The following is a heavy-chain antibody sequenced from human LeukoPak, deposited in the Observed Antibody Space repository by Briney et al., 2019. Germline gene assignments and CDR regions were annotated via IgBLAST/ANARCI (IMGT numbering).Heavy chain of an antibody. CDR2: IDSSSNT. V-gene: IGHV3-69-1*01. CDR1: GFSLSNYN. Sequence: PGGSLRLSCAVSGFSLSNYNMIWVRRAPGKGLEWVSSIDSSSNTYYADSVRGRFTISRDNAKSSLYLQMNSLRAEDTAVYYCASREPAGDWGQGTLVTVSS. J-gene: IGHJ4*02. D-gene: IGHD1-1*01. CDR3: ASREPAGD.